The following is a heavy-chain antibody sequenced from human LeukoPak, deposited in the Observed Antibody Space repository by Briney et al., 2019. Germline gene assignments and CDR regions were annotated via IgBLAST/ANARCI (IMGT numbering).Heavy chain of an antibody. CDR3: ARRPDYGGNLPNFDY. CDR2: INHSGST. J-gene: IGHJ4*02. Sequence: SETLSLTCAVYGGSFSGYYWSWIRQPPGKGLKWIGEINHSGSTNYNPSLKSRVTISVDTSKNQFSLKLSSVTAADTAVYYCARRPDYGGNLPNFDYWGQGTLVTVSS. CDR1: GGSFSGYY. V-gene: IGHV4-34*01. D-gene: IGHD4-23*01.